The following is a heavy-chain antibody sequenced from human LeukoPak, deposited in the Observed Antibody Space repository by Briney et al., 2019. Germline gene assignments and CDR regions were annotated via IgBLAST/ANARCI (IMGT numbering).Heavy chain of an antibody. D-gene: IGHD5-18*01. V-gene: IGHV3-21*01. J-gene: IGHJ4*02. CDR1: GFTFSSYS. Sequence: GGPLRLSYAASGFTFSSYSMNWVRQAPGKGLEWVSSISSSSSYIYYADSVKGRFTISRDNPKKTLYMKMNSLRAEDPAVYYCAKGSRVDTAMVTAAGFDYWGQGTLVTVSS. CDR2: ISSSSSYI. CDR3: AKGSRVDTAMVTAAGFDY.